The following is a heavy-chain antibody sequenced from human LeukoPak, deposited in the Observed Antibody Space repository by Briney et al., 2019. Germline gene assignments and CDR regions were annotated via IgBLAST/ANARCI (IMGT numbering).Heavy chain of an antibody. CDR1: GYTFTSYS. CDR2: INPSGGST. D-gene: IGHD5-24*01. Sequence: ASVKVSCKASGYTFTSYSLYWVRQAPGQGLEWVGIINPSGGSTSYAQKFQGRVTMTRDTSTSTVYMELSSLRSEDTAVYYCARVGRWLQFSYFDYWGQGTLVTVSS. J-gene: IGHJ4*02. V-gene: IGHV1-46*01. CDR3: ARVGRWLQFSYFDY.